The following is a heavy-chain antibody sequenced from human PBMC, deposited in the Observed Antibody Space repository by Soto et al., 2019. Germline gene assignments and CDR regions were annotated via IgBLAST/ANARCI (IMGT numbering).Heavy chain of an antibody. CDR1: GDSFTCCS. V-gene: IGHV4-4*07. CDR2: FYSNESS. Sequence: VQLQESGPGLVKPSETLSLTCTVSGDSFTCCSWSWIRQPAGMGLERIGRFYSNESSIYNPNRTSRVTVSVDTSKNELSLKVDSVTAADTAVYYCARDGDTAGDLWGQGTLVTV. CDR3: ARDGDTAGDL. J-gene: IGHJ5*02. D-gene: IGHD3-3*01.